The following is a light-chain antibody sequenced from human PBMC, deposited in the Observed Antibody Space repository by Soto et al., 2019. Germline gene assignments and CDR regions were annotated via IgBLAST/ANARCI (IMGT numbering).Light chain of an antibody. CDR1: NIGSRS. CDR3: QVWDTTSDHWM. CDR2: DDS. J-gene: IGLJ3*02. V-gene: IGLV3-21*02. Sequence: SYELTQPPSVSVAPRQTATITCGGNNIGSRSVHWYQQKSGQAPVVVVFDDSVRPSGIPERISGYNSGNTATLTISGVEAGDEADYYCQVWDTTSDHWMFGGGTKLTVL.